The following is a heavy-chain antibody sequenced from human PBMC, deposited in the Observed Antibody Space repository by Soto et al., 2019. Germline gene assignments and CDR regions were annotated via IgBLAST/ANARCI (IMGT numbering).Heavy chain of an antibody. CDR1: GFTFSNAW. CDR3: TTALPTFGGVNSFDY. CDR2: IKSKTDGGTT. D-gene: IGHD3-16*01. J-gene: IGHJ4*02. V-gene: IGHV3-15*01. Sequence: GGSLRLSCAASGFTFSNAWMSWVRQAPGKGLEWVGRIKSKTDGGTTDYAAPVKGRFTISRDDSKNTLYLQMNSLKTEDTAVYYCTTALPTFGGVNSFDYWGQGTLVTVSS.